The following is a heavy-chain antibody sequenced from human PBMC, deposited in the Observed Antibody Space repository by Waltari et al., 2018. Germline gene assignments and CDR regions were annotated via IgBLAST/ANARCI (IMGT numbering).Heavy chain of an antibody. CDR1: VGSIRSASYS. D-gene: IGHD3-9*01. Sequence: QLQLQESGPGLVKPSETLSLTCTVPVGSIRSASYSWGWIRQPPGKGLEWIGIISYSGSTYYNPSLKSRVTISVDTSKNQFSLKLSSVTAADTAVYYCARLSYHIVTGYGWFDPWGLGTLVTVSS. CDR3: ARLSYHIVTGYGWFDP. CDR2: ISYSGST. V-gene: IGHV4-39*01. J-gene: IGHJ5*02.